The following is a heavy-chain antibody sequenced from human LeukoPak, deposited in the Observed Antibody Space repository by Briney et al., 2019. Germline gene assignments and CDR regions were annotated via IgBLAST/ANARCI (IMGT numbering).Heavy chain of an antibody. CDR2: ISGSGGST. V-gene: IGHV3-23*01. Sequence: GGSLRLSCAASGLTFSSYAMSWVRQAPGKGLEWVSAISGSGGSTYYADSVKGRFTISRDNSKNTLYLQMNSLRAEDTAVYYCAKDDDYGGNSGFDYWGQGTLVTVSS. J-gene: IGHJ4*02. CDR1: GLTFSSYA. CDR3: AKDDDYGGNSGFDY. D-gene: IGHD4-23*01.